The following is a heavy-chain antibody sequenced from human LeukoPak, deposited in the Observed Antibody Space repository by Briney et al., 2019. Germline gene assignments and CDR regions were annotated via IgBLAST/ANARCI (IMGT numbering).Heavy chain of an antibody. D-gene: IGHD4-23*01. CDR3: ARHRYDTGGKKGVNWFDP. J-gene: IGHJ5*02. CDR2: IYVSGTT. Sequence: SETLSLTCSVSGGSINNYHWSWIQQPPGRGLEWLSNIYVSGTTNYNSSLKSRLTISVDTFKNQLSLNLQSVTAADTAMYYCARHRYDTGGKKGVNWFDPWGQGTLVTVSS. CDR1: GGSINNYH. V-gene: IGHV4-59*01.